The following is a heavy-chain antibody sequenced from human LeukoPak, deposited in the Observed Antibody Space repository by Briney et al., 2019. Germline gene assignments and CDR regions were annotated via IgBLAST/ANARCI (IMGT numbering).Heavy chain of an antibody. CDR1: GFTFSIYA. J-gene: IGHJ4*02. D-gene: IGHD2-2*01. Sequence: SGGSLRLSCAASGFTFSIYAMSWVRQAPGKGLEWVSAISGSGGSTYYADSVKGRFTISRDNSKNTLYLQMNSLRAEDTAVYYCAKVGGDVVPAGTFDYWGQGTLVTVSS. V-gene: IGHV3-23*01. CDR2: ISGSGGST. CDR3: AKVGGDVVPAGTFDY.